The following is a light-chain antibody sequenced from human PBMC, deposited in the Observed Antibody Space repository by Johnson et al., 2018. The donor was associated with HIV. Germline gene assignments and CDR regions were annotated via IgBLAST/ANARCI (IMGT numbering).Light chain of an antibody. CDR3: GTWDRRMSAV. J-gene: IGLJ1*01. CDR2: DTI. Sequence: QSVLTQPPSVSAAPGQKVTISCSGSSSNIGSHYVSWYQQVPGTAPRLVIYDTIKRHSGIPDRFSGSKSGTSATLGITGLQTGDEANYSCGTWDRRMSAVFGSVTQVTVL. CDR1: SSNIGSHY. V-gene: IGLV1-51*01.